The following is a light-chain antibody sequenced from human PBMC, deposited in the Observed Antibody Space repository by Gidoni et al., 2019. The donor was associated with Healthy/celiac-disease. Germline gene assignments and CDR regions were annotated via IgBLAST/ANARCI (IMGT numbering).Light chain of an antibody. CDR3: AAWDGSMSGPV. V-gene: IGLV1-47*01. CDR1: SSNIESNY. J-gene: IGLJ2*01. CDR2: RNN. Sequence: QSVPTPPPSAPATPGHRFTISCSGSSSNIESNYVYWYQQLPGTAPKPLNYRNNQRPSGVPDRSAGTTSGTSSPLTISGLRSEDEADYYCAAWDGSMSGPVFGGGTKLTVL.